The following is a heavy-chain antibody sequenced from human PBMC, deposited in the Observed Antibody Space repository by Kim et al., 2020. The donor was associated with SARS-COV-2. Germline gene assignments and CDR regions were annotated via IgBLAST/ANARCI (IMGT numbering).Heavy chain of an antibody. CDR2: ISYDGSNK. J-gene: IGHJ4*02. CDR1: GFTFSRYA. D-gene: IGHD3-10*01. V-gene: IGHV3-30-3*01. CDR3: ARGNTYGSGSYCSY. Sequence: GGSLRLSCAASGFTFSRYAMHWVRQAPGKGLEWVAVISYDGSNKYYADSVKGRFTISRDNSKNTLYLQMNSLRAEDTAVYYCARGNTYGSGSYCSYWGQG.